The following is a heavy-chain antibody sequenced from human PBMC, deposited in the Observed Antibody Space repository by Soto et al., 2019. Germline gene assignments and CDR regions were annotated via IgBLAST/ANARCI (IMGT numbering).Heavy chain of an antibody. J-gene: IGHJ4*02. CDR3: AGWGGHDYNY. Sequence: EVQLLGSGGGLVQPGGSLRLSCVGSGFTFSTYWMNWVRQAPGKGLEWVANINPGGNVGTYVDSVRGRFTTSRDNAKNSLYLQMNSLRADDTAVYFCAGWGGHDYNYWGQGIMVTVSS. CDR2: INPGGNVG. D-gene: IGHD4-4*01. CDR1: GFTFSTYW. V-gene: IGHV3-7*03.